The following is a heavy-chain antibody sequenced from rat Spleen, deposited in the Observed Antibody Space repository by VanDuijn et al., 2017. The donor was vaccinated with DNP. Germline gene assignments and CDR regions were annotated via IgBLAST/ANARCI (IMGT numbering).Heavy chain of an antibody. CDR2: ISYDGVST. V-gene: IGHV5-22*01. CDR1: GFTFSDYY. Sequence: EVQLVESGGGLVQPGRSLKLSCAASGFTFSDYYMAWVRQAPTKGLEWVAYISYDGVSTYYGDSVKGRFTISRDNAKSTLYLQMNSLRSEDMATYYCARHVLPLRVWDYWGQGVMVTVSS. J-gene: IGHJ2*01. CDR3: ARHVLPLRVWDY. D-gene: IGHD1-4*01.